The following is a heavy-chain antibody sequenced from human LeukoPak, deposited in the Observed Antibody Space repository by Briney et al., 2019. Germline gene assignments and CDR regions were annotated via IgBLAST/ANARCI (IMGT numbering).Heavy chain of an antibody. V-gene: IGHV3-33*01. J-gene: IGHJ3*01. Sequence: ARSLRLSCAASGFTFNTFDMHWVRQAPGKGLEWVAVIWYDGSNKYYADSVKGRFTISRDNSKSTLYLQMNSLRAEDTAVYYCARQSSATIVSAFAFWGQGTMVTVSS. CDR3: ARQSSATIVSAFAF. CDR1: GFTFNTFD. CDR2: IWYDGSNK. D-gene: IGHD2-15*01.